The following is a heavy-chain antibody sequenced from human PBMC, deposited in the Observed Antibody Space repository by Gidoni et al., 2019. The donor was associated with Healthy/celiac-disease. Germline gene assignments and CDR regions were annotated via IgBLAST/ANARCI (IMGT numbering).Heavy chain of an antibody. CDR2: INPSGGST. CDR3: ARDFQFSTSSINWFDP. V-gene: IGHV1-46*03. Sequence: QVQLVQSGAEVKKPGASVKVSCKASGYTFTSHYMHWVRQAPGQGLEWMGIINPSGGSTSYAQKFQGRVTMTRDTSTSTVYMELSSLRSEDTAVYYCARDFQFSTSSINWFDPWGQGTLVTVSS. CDR1: GYTFTSHY. J-gene: IGHJ5*02. D-gene: IGHD2-2*01.